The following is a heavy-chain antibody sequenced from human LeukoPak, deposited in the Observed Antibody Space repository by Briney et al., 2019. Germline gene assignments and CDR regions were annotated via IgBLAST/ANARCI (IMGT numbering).Heavy chain of an antibody. CDR2: VDGGGGGT. Sequence: PGGSLRLSCAASGFTLSSYAMTWVRQAPGRGLEWVSSVDGGGGGTYYADSVKGRFTISRDNSKNTLYLQMNSLRAEDTAVYYCAKVEFSHYYYDSSGFHAFDIWGQGTMVTVSS. J-gene: IGHJ3*02. CDR1: GFTLSSYA. V-gene: IGHV3-23*01. D-gene: IGHD3-22*01. CDR3: AKVEFSHYYYDSSGFHAFDI.